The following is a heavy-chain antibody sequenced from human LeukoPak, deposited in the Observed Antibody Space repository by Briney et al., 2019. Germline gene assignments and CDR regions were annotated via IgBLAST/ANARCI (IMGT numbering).Heavy chain of an antibody. CDR2: ITYSGST. D-gene: IGHD5-18*01. CDR1: GDSMSSYY. J-gene: IGHJ4*02. CDR3: ARQGSGYAYGSYSFDS. Sequence: PSETLSLTCTVSGDSMSSYYWSWIRQPPGKGLEWIGYITYSGSTNYNPSLKSRVTISVDTSKNQFSLKLNSGTAADTAVYYCARQGSGYAYGSYSFDSWGQGTLVTVSS. V-gene: IGHV4-59*08.